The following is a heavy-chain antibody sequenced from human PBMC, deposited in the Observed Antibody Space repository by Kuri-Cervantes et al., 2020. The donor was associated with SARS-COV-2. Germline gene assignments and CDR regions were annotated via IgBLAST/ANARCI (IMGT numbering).Heavy chain of an antibody. CDR2: ISYDGSNK. CDR1: GFTFSSYA. Sequence: GESLKISCAASGFTFSSYAMHWVRQAPGKGLEWVAVISYDGSNKYYADSVKGRFTISRDNSKNTLYLQMNSLRADDTAVYYCARDTAMVSGQFDPWGQGTLVTVSS. CDR3: ARDTAMVSGQFDP. J-gene: IGHJ5*02. D-gene: IGHD5-18*01. V-gene: IGHV3-30*04.